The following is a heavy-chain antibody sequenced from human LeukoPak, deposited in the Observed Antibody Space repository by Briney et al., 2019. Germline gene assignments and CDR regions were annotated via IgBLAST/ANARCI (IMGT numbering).Heavy chain of an antibody. CDR2: ISSSSSYI. CDR1: GFTFSSYS. V-gene: IGHV3-21*01. Sequence: GGSLRLSCAASGFTFSSYSMNWVRQAPGKGLEWVSSISSSSSYIYYADSVKGRFTISRDNAKNSLYLQMNGLRAEDTAVYYCARGRDDFWSGYPPHDYWGQGTLVTVSS. D-gene: IGHD3-3*01. J-gene: IGHJ4*02. CDR3: ARGRDDFWSGYPPHDY.